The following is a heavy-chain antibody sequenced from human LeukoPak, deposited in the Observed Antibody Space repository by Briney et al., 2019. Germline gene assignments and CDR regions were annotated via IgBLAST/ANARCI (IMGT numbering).Heavy chain of an antibody. V-gene: IGHV4-4*07. J-gene: IGHJ6*03. CDR2: IYTSGST. CDR1: GGSISSYY. Sequence: PSETLSLTCTVSGGSISSYYWSWIRQPAGKGLEWIGRIYTSGSTNYNPSLKSRVTMSVDTSKNQFSLKLSSVTAADTAVYYCARADGDYGSYYYYYMDVWGKGPRSPSP. CDR3: ARADGDYGSYYYYYMDV. D-gene: IGHD4-17*01.